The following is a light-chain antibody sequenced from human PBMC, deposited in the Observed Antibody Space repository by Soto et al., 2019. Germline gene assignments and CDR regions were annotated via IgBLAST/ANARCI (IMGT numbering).Light chain of an antibody. V-gene: IGKV3-15*01. Sequence: EIVLTQSPATLSLSPGERATLSCRASQSVSSNLAWYQQKPGQAPRLLIYGAFTRATGIPARFSGSGSGTEFTLTITSLQSEDFAVYYCQQFSSYPLTFGGGTKVDIK. CDR2: GAF. CDR3: QQFSSYPLT. J-gene: IGKJ4*01. CDR1: QSVSSN.